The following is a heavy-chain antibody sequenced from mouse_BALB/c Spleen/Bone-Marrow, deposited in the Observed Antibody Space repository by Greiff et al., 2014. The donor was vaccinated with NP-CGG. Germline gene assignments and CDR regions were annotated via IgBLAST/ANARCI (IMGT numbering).Heavy chain of an antibody. J-gene: IGHJ2*01. Sequence: VQLQQSGPELVKPGASVKMSCKASGCTFTSYVIHWVKQKPGQGLEWIGYINPYNDATKFNERFKGKATLTSYKSSSTAYMVLSSLTSEDSAVYYCAREGVDYFDYWGQGTTLTVSS. CDR1: GCTFTSYV. CDR2: INPYNDAT. CDR3: AREGVDYFDY. V-gene: IGHV1-14*01.